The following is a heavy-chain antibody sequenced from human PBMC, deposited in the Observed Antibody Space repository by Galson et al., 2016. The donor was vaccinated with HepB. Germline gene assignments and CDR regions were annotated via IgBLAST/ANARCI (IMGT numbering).Heavy chain of an antibody. D-gene: IGHD2-21*01. V-gene: IGHV3-30*18. CDR1: GFTFSYYG. CDR3: AKDGVAYCGTDCYFDY. J-gene: IGHJ4*02. CDR2: PSSDESVK. Sequence: FLRLSCAASGFTFSYYGMHWVRQAPGKGLEWVAVPSSDESVKYYTESVKGRFTISRDNSNNTLFLQMNSLRAEDTAVYYCAKDGVAYCGTDCYFDYWGREPWSPSPQ.